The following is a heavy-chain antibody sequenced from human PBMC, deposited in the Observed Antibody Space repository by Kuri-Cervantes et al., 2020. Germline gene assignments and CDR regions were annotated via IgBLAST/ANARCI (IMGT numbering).Heavy chain of an antibody. J-gene: IGHJ4*02. CDR2: IWYDGSNK. D-gene: IGHD4-11*01. Sequence: GGSLRLSCAASGFTFSSYNMNWVRQAPGKGLEWVAVIWYDGSNKYYADSVKGRFTISRDNSKNTLYLQMNSLRAEDTALYYCAKDITTTVTLFDYWGQGTLVTVSS. CDR1: GFTFSSYN. CDR3: AKDITTTVTLFDY. V-gene: IGHV3-30*02.